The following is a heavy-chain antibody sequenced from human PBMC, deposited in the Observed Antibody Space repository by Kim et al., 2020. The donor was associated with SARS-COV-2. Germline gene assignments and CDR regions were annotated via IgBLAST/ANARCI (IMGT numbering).Heavy chain of an antibody. D-gene: IGHD6-6*01. V-gene: IGHV3-33*01. CDR1: GFTFSSYG. CDR3: ARDPTSGAPRIAARHYYGMDV. Sequence: GGSLRLSCAASGFTFSSYGMHWVRQAPGKGLEWVAVIWYDGSNKYYADSVKGRFTISRDNSKNTLYLQMNSLRAEDTAVYYCARDPTSGAPRIAARHYYGMDVWGQGTTVTVSS. J-gene: IGHJ6*02. CDR2: IWYDGSNK.